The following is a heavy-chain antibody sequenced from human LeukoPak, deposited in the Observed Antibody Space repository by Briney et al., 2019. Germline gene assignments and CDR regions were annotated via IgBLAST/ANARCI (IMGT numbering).Heavy chain of an antibody. CDR3: ARANNIYYSSTSCYRRYFDY. V-gene: IGHV1-46*01. J-gene: IGHJ4*02. Sequence: ASVKVSCKASGYTFTSYYMHWVRQAPGQGLEWMGIINPSGGSTSYAQKFQGRVTMTRDMSTSTVYMELSSLRSEDTAVYYCARANNIYYSSTSCYRRYFDYWGQGTLVTVSS. D-gene: IGHD2-2*02. CDR2: INPSGGST. CDR1: GYTFTSYY.